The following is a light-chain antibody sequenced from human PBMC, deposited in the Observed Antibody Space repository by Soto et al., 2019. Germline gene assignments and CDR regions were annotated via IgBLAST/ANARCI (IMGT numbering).Light chain of an antibody. CDR2: EVS. Sequence: QSALTQPASVSGSPGQSITTSCTGTSSDVGGYNYVSWYQQHPGKAPKLMIYEVSNRPSGVSNRFSGSKSGNTASLTISGLQAEDEADYYCQSYDSSLSAYVFGTGTKVTVL. V-gene: IGLV2-14*01. CDR1: SSDVGGYNY. CDR3: QSYDSSLSAYV. J-gene: IGLJ1*01.